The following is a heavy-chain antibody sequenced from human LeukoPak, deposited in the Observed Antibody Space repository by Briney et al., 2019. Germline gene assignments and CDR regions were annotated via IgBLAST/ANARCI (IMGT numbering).Heavy chain of an antibody. CDR1: GFTLSTYT. CDR2: ISSTSTTK. J-gene: IGHJ5*02. V-gene: IGHV3-48*04. CDR3: ARDRTLVDGDYGVWFDA. D-gene: IGHD4-17*01. Sequence: GGSLRLSCTASGFTLSTYTMNWVRQAPGKGLEWVSYISSTSTTKYYADSVKGRFTISRDNSKNSLDLQMNRLTAEDTAVYYCARDRTLVDGDYGVWFDAWGQGSLVTVSS.